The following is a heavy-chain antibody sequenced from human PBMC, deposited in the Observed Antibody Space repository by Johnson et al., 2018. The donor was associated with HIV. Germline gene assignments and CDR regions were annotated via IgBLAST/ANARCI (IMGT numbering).Heavy chain of an antibody. V-gene: IGHV3-23*04. Sequence: EQLVESGGGVVQPGRSLRLSCAASGFTFSSYAMHWVRQAPGKGLEWVSAISGSGGSTYYADSVKGRFTISRDNSKNTLYLQMNSLRAEDTAVYYCARSRWADDAFDGWGQGTMVTVSS. J-gene: IGHJ3*01. CDR1: GFTFSSYA. CDR2: ISGSGGST. CDR3: ARSRWADDAFDG. D-gene: IGHD1-26*01.